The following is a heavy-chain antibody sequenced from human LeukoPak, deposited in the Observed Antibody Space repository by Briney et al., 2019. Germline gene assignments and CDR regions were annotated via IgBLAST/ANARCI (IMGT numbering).Heavy chain of an antibody. CDR2: IVPILDVA. CDR1: GGTFNTYA. D-gene: IGHD5-18*01. J-gene: IGHJ6*02. Sequence: SVKVSCKASGGTFNTYAITWVRQAPGQGLEWMGSIVPILDVADYAQMFQGRVTLTADRSTSTVYMELSSLRFEDTAIYYCARFPVRGYTYGSLIRHMDVWGQGTTVAVSS. CDR3: ARFPVRGYTYGSLIRHMDV. V-gene: IGHV1-69*04.